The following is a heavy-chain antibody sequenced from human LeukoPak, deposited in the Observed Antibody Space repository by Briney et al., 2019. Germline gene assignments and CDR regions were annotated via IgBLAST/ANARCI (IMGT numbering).Heavy chain of an antibody. CDR1: GFTFSSYW. Sequence: PGGSLRLSCAASGFTFSSYWMHWVRQAPGKGLVWVSRIKSDGINTNYADSVKGRFTISRDNAKNTLYLQMNSLGAEDTAVYYCARAGHYYDSSGYYLYWGQGTLVTVSS. J-gene: IGHJ4*02. CDR2: IKSDGINT. CDR3: ARAGHYYDSSGYYLY. V-gene: IGHV3-74*01. D-gene: IGHD3-22*01.